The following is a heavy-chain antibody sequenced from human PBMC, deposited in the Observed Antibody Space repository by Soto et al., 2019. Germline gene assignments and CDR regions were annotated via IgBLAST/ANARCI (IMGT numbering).Heavy chain of an antibody. CDR1: GYTFTSYG. Sequence: QVQLVQSGAEVKKPGASVKVSCKASGYTFTSYGISWVRQAPGQGLEWMGWISAYNGNTNYAQKLQGRVTMTTDTAHSTVNIELRSLRSDDTAVYYCARDHTLDGLLSQYYYYYYGMDVWGQGTTVTVSS. D-gene: IGHD3-3*01. V-gene: IGHV1-18*01. J-gene: IGHJ6*02. CDR3: ARDHTLDGLLSQYYYYYYGMDV. CDR2: ISAYNGNT.